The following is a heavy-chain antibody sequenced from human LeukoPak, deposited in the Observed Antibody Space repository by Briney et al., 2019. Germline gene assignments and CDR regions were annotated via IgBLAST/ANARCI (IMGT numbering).Heavy chain of an antibody. Sequence: PGGFLRLSCAASGFTFSSYGMHWVRQAPGKGLEWVALISYDGSNKYYADSVKGRFTISRDNSKNTLSLQVNSLRVDDTAIYYCAIYQQQPRLGSDYWGQGTLVTVSS. J-gene: IGHJ4*02. V-gene: IGHV3-30*03. CDR3: AIYQQQPRLGSDY. D-gene: IGHD6-13*01. CDR2: ISYDGSNK. CDR1: GFTFSSYG.